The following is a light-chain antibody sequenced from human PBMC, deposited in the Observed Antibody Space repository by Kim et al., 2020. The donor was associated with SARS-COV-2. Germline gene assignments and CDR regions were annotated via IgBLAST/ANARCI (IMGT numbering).Light chain of an antibody. Sequence: GKSMTISCTELSGDVGGNNYVAWDQQKPGKAPKLVIYDVSKWPSGVSNRFSGYKSGNTASLTISGLQAEDEADYYCSSYTSSSTLVFGTGTKVTVL. V-gene: IGLV2-14*04. CDR3: SSYTSSSTLV. CDR1: SGDVGGNNY. J-gene: IGLJ1*01. CDR2: DVS.